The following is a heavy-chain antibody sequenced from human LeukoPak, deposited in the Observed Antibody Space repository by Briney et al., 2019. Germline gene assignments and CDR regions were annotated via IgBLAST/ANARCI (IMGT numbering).Heavy chain of an antibody. CDR1: GFTFSSYW. CDR2: INSDGTST. CDR3: AGGYGFDY. V-gene: IGHV3-74*01. Sequence: GGSLRLSCAASGFTFSSYWMNWVRQAPGKGLEWVSRINSDGTSTSYADSVKGRFTISRDNAKNTLYLQMNSLRAEDTAVYYCAGGYGFDYWGQGTLVTVSS. J-gene: IGHJ4*02. D-gene: IGHD5-18*01.